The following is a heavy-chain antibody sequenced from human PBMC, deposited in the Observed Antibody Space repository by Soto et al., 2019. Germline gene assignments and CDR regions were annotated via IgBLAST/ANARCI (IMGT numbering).Heavy chain of an antibody. CDR3: VRDRVPTAPEFDY. V-gene: IGHV1-2*02. J-gene: IGHJ4*02. CDR2: TNTNTGGT. Sequence: QVQLVQSGAEVKKPGASVKVSCKASGYTFTDYYIHWVRQAPGQGPEWLGWTNTNTGGTNYAQKFKGRVTVTRDTSTNTAYMDLYRLTSDDTAVYSCVRDRVPTAPEFDYWGQGTLITVSS. CDR1: GYTFTDYY. D-gene: IGHD5-12*01.